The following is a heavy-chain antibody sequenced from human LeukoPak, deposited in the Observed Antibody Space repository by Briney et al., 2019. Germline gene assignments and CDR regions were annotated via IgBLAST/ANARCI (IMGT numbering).Heavy chain of an antibody. J-gene: IGHJ4*02. D-gene: IGHD4/OR15-4a*01. CDR2: IYSDNT. CDR1: RFTVSSNS. Sequence: GGSLRLSCTVSRFTVSSNSMSWVRQAPGKGLEWVSFIYSDNTHYSDSVKGRFTISRDNSKNTLYLQMNSLRAEDTAVYYCARRAGAYSHPYDYWGQGTLVTVSS. V-gene: IGHV3-53*01. CDR3: ARRAGAYSHPYDY.